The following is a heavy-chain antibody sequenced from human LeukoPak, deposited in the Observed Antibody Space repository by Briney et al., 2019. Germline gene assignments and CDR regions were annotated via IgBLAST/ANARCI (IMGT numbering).Heavy chain of an antibody. Sequence: ASVKVSCKASGYTFTSYGISWVRQAPGQGLEWMGWISAYNGNTNYAQKLQGRVTMTTDTSTSTAYMELRSPRSDDTAVYYCAREPYCSGGSCYLYYYYYYGMDVWGQGTTVTVSS. CDR2: ISAYNGNT. D-gene: IGHD2-15*01. J-gene: IGHJ6*02. V-gene: IGHV1-18*01. CDR1: GYTFTSYG. CDR3: AREPYCSGGSCYLYYYYYYGMDV.